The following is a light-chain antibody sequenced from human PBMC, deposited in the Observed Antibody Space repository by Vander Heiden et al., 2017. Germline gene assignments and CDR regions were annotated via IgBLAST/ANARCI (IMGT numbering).Light chain of an antibody. J-gene: IGKJ4*01. CDR2: DAS. CDR1: QGITGQ. V-gene: IGKV1-13*02. Sequence: AIQFTQSPSSLSASVGDRLAITCRASQGITGQLAWYQQKPGKPPKLLIYDASTLESGVPSRFSGSGSGTAFTLSISSLQPEDFATYYCQQFNSYPLTFGGGTKVEIK. CDR3: QQFNSYPLT.